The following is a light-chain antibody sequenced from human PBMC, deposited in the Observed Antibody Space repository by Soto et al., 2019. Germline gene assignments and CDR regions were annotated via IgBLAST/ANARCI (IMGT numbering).Light chain of an antibody. Sequence: EIVLTQSPATLSLSPGERATLSCWASQSVRGYLAWYQQKPGQAPRLLIYVSGNRATVIPARFSGSGSGSGSGSGTDFTLTISSLEPEDSAVYYCQERSNWPLTFGGGTKVEIK. CDR2: VSG. V-gene: IGKV3-11*01. J-gene: IGKJ4*01. CDR3: QERSNWPLT. CDR1: QSVRGY.